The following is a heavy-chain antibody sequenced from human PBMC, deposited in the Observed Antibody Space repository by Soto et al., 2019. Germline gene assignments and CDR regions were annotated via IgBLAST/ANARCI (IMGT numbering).Heavy chain of an antibody. V-gene: IGHV3-11*04. CDR3: ARDQGNNWDLDY. J-gene: IGHJ4*02. Sequence: GGSLSLSCAASGFHFSDYYMSWIRQAPGKGLEWVSYINNNSGIVYYADSVKGRFTISRDNAKNSLYLQMDSLRVEDTAVYYCARDQGNNWDLDYWGQGTQVTVSS. D-gene: IGHD1-20*01. CDR1: GFHFSDYY. CDR2: INNNSGIV.